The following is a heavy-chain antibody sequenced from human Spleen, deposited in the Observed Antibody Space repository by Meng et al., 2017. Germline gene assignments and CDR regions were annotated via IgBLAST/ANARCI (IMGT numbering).Heavy chain of an antibody. J-gene: IGHJ4*02. CDR1: GFTFSSYA. CDR3: ASGSTRFSSGWYIGDY. V-gene: IGHV3-7*01. D-gene: IGHD6-19*01. CDR2: IKQDGSEK. Sequence: GESLKISCAASGFTFSSYALSWVRQAPGKGLEWVANIKQDGSEKYYVDSVKGRFTISRDNAKNSLYLQMNSLRAEDTAVYYCASGSTRFSSGWYIGDYWGQGTLVTVSS.